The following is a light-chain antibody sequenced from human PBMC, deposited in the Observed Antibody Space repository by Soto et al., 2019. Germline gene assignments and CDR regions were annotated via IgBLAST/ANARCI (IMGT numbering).Light chain of an antibody. J-gene: IGLJ2*01. CDR2: EVS. CDR1: SSDVGVYDY. CDR3: SSYTNSITLV. Sequence: QSALSQPASVSGSPGQSITISCTGSSSDVGVYDYVSWYQQHPGKAPKLMVYEVSNRPSGVSDRFSGSKSGNTASLTISGLQADDEADYYCSSYTNSITLVFGGGTQLTVL. V-gene: IGLV2-14*03.